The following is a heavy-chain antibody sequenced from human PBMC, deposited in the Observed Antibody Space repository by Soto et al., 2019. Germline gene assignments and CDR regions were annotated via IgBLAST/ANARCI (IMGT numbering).Heavy chain of an antibody. D-gene: IGHD6-13*01. CDR2: IYWDDDK. J-gene: IGHJ4*02. CDR3: AHSIAAADFDY. Sequence: QITLKESGPTLVKPTQTLTLTCTFSGFSLSTSGVGVGWIRQPPGKALEWLALIYWDDDKRYSPSLKSRLTIPKDPSKNQVVLTMTNMDPVDTATYYCAHSIAAADFDYWGQGTLVTVSS. CDR1: GFSLSTSGVG. V-gene: IGHV2-5*02.